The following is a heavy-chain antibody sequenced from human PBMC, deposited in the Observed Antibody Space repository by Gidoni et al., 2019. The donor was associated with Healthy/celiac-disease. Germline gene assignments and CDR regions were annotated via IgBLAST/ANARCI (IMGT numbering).Heavy chain of an antibody. J-gene: IGHJ6*02. CDR3: ARDLTVTTGTSDYYYYGMDV. CDR1: GFTFSDYY. CDR2: ISSSSSYT. D-gene: IGHD4-17*01. V-gene: IGHV3-11*05. Sequence: QVQLVESGGGLVKPGGSLRLSCAASGFTFSDYYMSWIRQAPGKGLEWVSYISSSSSYTNYADSVKGRFTISRDNAKNSLYLQMNSLRAEDTAVYYCARDLTVTTGTSDYYYYGMDVWGQGTTVTVSS.